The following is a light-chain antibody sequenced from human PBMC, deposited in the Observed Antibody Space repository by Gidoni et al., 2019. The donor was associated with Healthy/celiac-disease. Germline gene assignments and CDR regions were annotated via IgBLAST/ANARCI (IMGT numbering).Light chain of an antibody. Sequence: SHMTQSPSTLSASVGDRVTITCRASQSISSWLAWYQQKPGKAPKLLIYKASSLESGVPSRFSGSGSGTEFTLTISSLQPDDFATYYCQQYNSYPYTFGQGTKLEIK. CDR3: QQYNSYPYT. CDR2: KAS. V-gene: IGKV1-5*03. J-gene: IGKJ2*01. CDR1: QSISSW.